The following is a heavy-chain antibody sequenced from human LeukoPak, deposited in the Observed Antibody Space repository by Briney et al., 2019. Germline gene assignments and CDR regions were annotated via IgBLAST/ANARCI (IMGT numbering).Heavy chain of an antibody. J-gene: IGHJ4*02. D-gene: IGHD6-13*01. Sequence: GGSLRLSCAASGFTVSSNYMSWVRQAPGKGLEWVAVISYDGSNKYYADSVKGRFTISRDNSKNTLYLQMNSLRAEDTAVYYCAKDRQLVLHYWGQGTLVTVSS. CDR2: ISYDGSNK. V-gene: IGHV3-30*18. CDR1: GFTVSSNY. CDR3: AKDRQLVLHY.